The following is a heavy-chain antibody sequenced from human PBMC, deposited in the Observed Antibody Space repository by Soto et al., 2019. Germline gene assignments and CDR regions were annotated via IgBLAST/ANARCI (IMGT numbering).Heavy chain of an antibody. D-gene: IGHD2-15*01. J-gene: IGHJ6*03. V-gene: IGHV4-4*02. Sequence: SETLSLTCAVSSGSISSSNWWSWVRQPPGKGLEWIGEIYHSGSTNYNPSLKSRVTISVDKSKNQFSLKLSSVTAADTAVYYCARVSGRCSGGSCEGYYYYMDVWGKGTTVTVSS. CDR3: ARVSGRCSGGSCEGYYYYMDV. CDR1: SGSISSSNW. CDR2: IYHSGST.